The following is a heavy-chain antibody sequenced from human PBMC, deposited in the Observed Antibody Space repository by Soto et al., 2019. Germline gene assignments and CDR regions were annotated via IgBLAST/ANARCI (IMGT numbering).Heavy chain of an antibody. Sequence: QVQLVESGGGVVQPGKSLRLSCAASGFTFSNYGMHWVRQAPGKGLEWVAVIWYDGSNINYADSVKGRFTISRDKSKNTVYLQMNSLRAEDTAVYYCARYGHGSGSYYTHWGQGTLVTVSS. CDR2: IWYDGSNI. CDR1: GFTFSNYG. J-gene: IGHJ4*02. CDR3: ARYGHGSGSYYTH. D-gene: IGHD3-10*01. V-gene: IGHV3-33*01.